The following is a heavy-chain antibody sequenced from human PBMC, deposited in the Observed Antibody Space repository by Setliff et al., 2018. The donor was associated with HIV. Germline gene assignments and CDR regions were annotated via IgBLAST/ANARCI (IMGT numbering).Heavy chain of an antibody. Sequence: PGGSLRLSCAASGFTFSNYEMSWVRQAPGKGPEWVSGISGSNSRTDYVDSVKGRFTISRDKSKNTLYLQLNSLRAEDTAVYYCAKHECSGGCYYYMDVWGKGIMVTVSS. J-gene: IGHJ6*03. CDR2: ISGSNSRT. CDR1: GFTFSNYE. CDR3: AKHECSGGCYYYMDV. D-gene: IGHD2-15*01. V-gene: IGHV3-23*01.